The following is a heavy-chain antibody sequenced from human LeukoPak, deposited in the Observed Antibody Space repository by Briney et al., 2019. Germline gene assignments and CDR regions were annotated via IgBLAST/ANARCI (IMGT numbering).Heavy chain of an antibody. CDR2: ISSSSSYI. J-gene: IGHJ4*01. V-gene: IGHV3-21*04. Sequence: GGSLRLSCAASGFTFSSYSMNWVRQAPGKGLEWVSSISSSSSYIYYADSVKGRFTISRDNAKNSVHLQMNSLRAEDTAVYYCAKGIYSSGWSYFDYWGHGTLVTVSS. CDR3: AKGIYSSGWSYFDY. D-gene: IGHD6-19*01. CDR1: GFTFSSYS.